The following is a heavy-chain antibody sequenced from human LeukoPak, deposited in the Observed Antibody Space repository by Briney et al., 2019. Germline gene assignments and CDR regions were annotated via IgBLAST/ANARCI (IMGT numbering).Heavy chain of an antibody. CDR1: GYSFTTYW. CDR2: ISPGDSDT. J-gene: IGHJ4*02. D-gene: IGHD3-10*01. Sequence: GESLKISCKGSGYSFTTYWIAWVRQMPGKGLEWMGIISPGDSDTRYSPSFEGQVTISADKSISTAYLQWRSLRASDTAMYYCARTYGLGSYDMDYWGQGTLVTVSS. CDR3: ARTYGLGSYDMDY. V-gene: IGHV5-51*01.